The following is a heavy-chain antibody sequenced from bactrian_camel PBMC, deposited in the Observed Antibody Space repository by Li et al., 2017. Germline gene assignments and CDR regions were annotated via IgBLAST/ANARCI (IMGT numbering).Heavy chain of an antibody. D-gene: IGHD7*01. V-gene: IGHV3S42*01. J-gene: IGHJ4*01. CDR3: ATGEGRRRQYNY. CDR1: GFSFSSYA. Sequence: VQLVESGGGLVQPGGSLRLSCAASGFSFSSYAMIWVRQAPGKGLEWVSFINSDGEIARYPDSMKGRIAITRDNAKNTLYLQLNRLKSEDTALYYCATGEGRRRQYNYWGQGTQVTVS. CDR2: INSDGEIA.